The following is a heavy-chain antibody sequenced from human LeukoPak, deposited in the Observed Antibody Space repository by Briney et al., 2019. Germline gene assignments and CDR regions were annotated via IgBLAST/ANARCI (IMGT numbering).Heavy chain of an antibody. V-gene: IGHV3-23*01. D-gene: IGHD2-15*01. Sequence: GGSLRLSCAASGFTFSSYAMSWVRQAPGGGLEWVSAIGGSGDKTYYADSVKGRFTISRDNSDNRVSLQMDSLRAEDTAVYFCAKDTTAWWYHRAYMNVWGKGTTVTVSS. CDR1: GFTFSSYA. J-gene: IGHJ6*03. CDR3: AKDTTAWWYHRAYMNV. CDR2: IGGSGDKT.